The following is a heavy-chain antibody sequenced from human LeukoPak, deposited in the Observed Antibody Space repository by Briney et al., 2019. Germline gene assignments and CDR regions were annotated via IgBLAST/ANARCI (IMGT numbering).Heavy chain of an antibody. D-gene: IGHD1-26*01. J-gene: IGHJ3*02. CDR1: GFTFSSYD. CDR3: AREGEVKDAFDI. Sequence: GGSLRLSCAASGFTFSSYDMHWVRQATGKGLEWVSAIGTAGDTYYPGSVKGRFTISRENAKNSLYLQMNSLRAGDTAVYYCAREGEVKDAFDIWGQGTMVTVSS. V-gene: IGHV3-13*01. CDR2: IGTAGDT.